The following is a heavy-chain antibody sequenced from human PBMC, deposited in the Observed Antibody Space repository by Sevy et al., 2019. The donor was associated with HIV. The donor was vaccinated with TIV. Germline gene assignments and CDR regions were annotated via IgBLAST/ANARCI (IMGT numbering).Heavy chain of an antibody. V-gene: IGHV3-23*01. CDR3: AAIASAGRDY. J-gene: IGHJ4*02. Sequence: GGSLRLSCAASGFTFSSYVMTWVRQAPGKGLEWVSTISGSGGTTYYADSVQGRFTISRDNSKNTLDLQINSLRAEDTAVYDCAAIASAGRDYWGQGTLVSVSS. CDR1: GFTFSSYV. CDR2: ISGSGGTT. D-gene: IGHD6-13*01.